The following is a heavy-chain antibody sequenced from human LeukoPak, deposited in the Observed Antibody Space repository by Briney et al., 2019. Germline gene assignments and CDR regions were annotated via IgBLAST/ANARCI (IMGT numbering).Heavy chain of an antibody. D-gene: IGHD3-16*02. CDR1: GGSISSGGYY. Sequence: PSETLSLTCTVSGGSISSGGYYWSWIRQHPGKGLEWIGYIYYSGTTYYNPSLKSRVTISVDTSKNQFSLKLSSVTAADTAVYYCARDLNGYNWFDPWGQGTLVTVSS. J-gene: IGHJ5*02. V-gene: IGHV4-31*03. CDR3: ARDLNGYNWFDP. CDR2: IYYSGTT.